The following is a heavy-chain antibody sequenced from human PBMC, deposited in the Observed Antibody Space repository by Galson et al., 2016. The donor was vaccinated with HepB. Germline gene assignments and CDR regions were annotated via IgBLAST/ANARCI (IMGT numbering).Heavy chain of an antibody. V-gene: IGHV3-33*01. CDR1: GFTFSNYG. CDR3: ARGSSFYHYWSPSRPYLFDP. J-gene: IGHJ5*02. D-gene: IGHD3-3*01. CDR2: IWYDGITK. Sequence: SLRLSCAASGFTFSNYGIHWVRQAPGQGLEWVAVIWYDGITKYYSDSVKGRFTVSRDNSKTTVYLQMNSLRAEDTAVYYCARGSSFYHYWSPSRPYLFDPWGQGTLVTVSS.